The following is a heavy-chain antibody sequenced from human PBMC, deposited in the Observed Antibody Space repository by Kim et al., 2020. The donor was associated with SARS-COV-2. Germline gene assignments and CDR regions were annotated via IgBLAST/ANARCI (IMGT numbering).Heavy chain of an antibody. J-gene: IGHJ2*01. V-gene: IGHV3-30*18. CDR1: GFIFSSYG. CDR3: AKEDRAMDRDLYWHFDL. CDR2: ISYDGSNQ. Sequence: GGSLRLSCAASGFIFSSYGMHWVRQAPGKGLEWVAVISYDGSNQYYADSVKGRFTVSRDNSMNTLYVQMDSLRIEDTAMYFCAKEDRAMDRDLYWHFDLWGRGTLVTVSS. D-gene: IGHD5-18*01.